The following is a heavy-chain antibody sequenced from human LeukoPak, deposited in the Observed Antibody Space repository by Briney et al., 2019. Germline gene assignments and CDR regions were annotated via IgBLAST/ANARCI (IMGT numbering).Heavy chain of an antibody. CDR2: IIPIFGTA. CDR3: ARLSVVVPAAHFDY. CDR1: GGTFSSYA. V-gene: IGHV1-69*01. J-gene: IGHJ4*02. Sequence: ASVKVSCKAPGGTFSSYAISWVRQAPGQGLEWMGGIIPIFGTANYAQKFQGRVTITADESTSTAYMELSSLRSEDTAVYYCARLSVVVPAAHFDYWGQGTLVTVSS. D-gene: IGHD2-2*01.